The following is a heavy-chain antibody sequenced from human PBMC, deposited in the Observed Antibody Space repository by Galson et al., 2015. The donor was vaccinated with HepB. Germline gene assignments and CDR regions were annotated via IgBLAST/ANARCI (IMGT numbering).Heavy chain of an antibody. CDR1: GDSVSSNSAA. J-gene: IGHJ5*02. D-gene: IGHD2-15*01. Sequence: CAISGDSVSSNSAAWNWIRQSPSRGLEWLGRTYYRSKWYNDYAVSVESRITINPDTSKSQFSLQLNSVTPEDTAVYYCARSQITPKLGWFDPWGQGTLVTVSS. V-gene: IGHV6-1*01. CDR2: TYYRSKWYN. CDR3: ARSQITPKLGWFDP.